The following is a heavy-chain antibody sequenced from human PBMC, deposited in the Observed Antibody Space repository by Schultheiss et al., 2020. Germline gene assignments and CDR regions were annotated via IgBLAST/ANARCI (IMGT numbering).Heavy chain of an antibody. CDR3: ARGRIAAPALSPFNY. V-gene: IGHV1-2*02. Sequence: ASVKVSCKASGSTFTSYGISWVRQAPGQGLEWMGWINPNSGGTNYAQKFQGRVTMTRDTSISTAYMELSRLRSDDTAVYYCARGRIAAPALSPFNYWGQGSLVTVSS. D-gene: IGHD6-13*01. J-gene: IGHJ4*02. CDR1: GSTFTSYG. CDR2: INPNSGGT.